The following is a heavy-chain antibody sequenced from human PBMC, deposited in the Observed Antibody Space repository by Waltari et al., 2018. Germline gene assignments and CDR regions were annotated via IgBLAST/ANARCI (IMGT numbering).Heavy chain of an antibody. CDR1: GFTVSSNS. Sequence: EVQLVETGGGLIQPGGSLRLSCAASGFTVSSNSMSWVRQAPGKGLEWVSVIYSGGSTYYADSVKGRFTISRDNSKNTLYLQMNSLRAEDTAVYYCARTAAVGSSWYALDYWGQGTLVTVSS. D-gene: IGHD6-13*01. CDR2: IYSGGST. CDR3: ARTAAVGSSWYALDY. J-gene: IGHJ4*02. V-gene: IGHV3-53*02.